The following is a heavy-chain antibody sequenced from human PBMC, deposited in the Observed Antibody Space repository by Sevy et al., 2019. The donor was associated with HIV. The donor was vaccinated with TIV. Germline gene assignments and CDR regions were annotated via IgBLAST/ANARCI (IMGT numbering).Heavy chain of an antibody. CDR3: AKDGGYGQGYYYYMDV. Sequence: GGSLRLSCAASGFTFSSYAMSWVRQPPGKGLEWVSAISGSGGSTYYADSVKGRFTISRDNSKNTLYLQMNSLRAEDTAVYYCAKDGGYGQGYYYYMDVWGKGTTVTVSS. V-gene: IGHV3-23*01. CDR1: GFTFSSYA. D-gene: IGHD5-12*01. CDR2: ISGSGGST. J-gene: IGHJ6*03.